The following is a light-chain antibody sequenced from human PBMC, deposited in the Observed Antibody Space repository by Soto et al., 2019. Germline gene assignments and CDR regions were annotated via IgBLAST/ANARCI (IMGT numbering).Light chain of an antibody. V-gene: IGLV2-14*01. Sequence: QSALTQPASVSGSPGQSITISCAGTSSDIGGYNYVSWYQQHPGKAPKVMIYEVSNRPSGVSNRFSGSKSGNTASLTISGLQAEDEADYFCKSYAGSNTYVFGSGTKLTVL. CDR1: SSDIGGYNY. CDR2: EVS. J-gene: IGLJ1*01. CDR3: KSYAGSNTYV.